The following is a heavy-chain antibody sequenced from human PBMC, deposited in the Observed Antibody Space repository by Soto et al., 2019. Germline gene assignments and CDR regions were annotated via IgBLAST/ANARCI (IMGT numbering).Heavy chain of an antibody. Sequence: GGSQRLSCAASGFNFGTYAMHWVRQAPGKGLEWVAVIYYDGSNRYYGDAVKGRFTISRDNSKSTLYLQMSSLRAEDTAVYYCARAFCTNGVCYYFFDYWGHGTLVTVSS. D-gene: IGHD2-8*01. CDR2: IYYDGSNR. J-gene: IGHJ4*01. CDR1: GFNFGTYA. CDR3: ARAFCTNGVCYYFFDY. V-gene: IGHV3-33*01.